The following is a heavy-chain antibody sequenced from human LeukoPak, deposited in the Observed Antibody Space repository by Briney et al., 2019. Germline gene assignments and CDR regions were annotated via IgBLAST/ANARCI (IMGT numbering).Heavy chain of an antibody. J-gene: IGHJ4*02. D-gene: IGHD6-19*01. Sequence: SETLSLTCTVSGGSISSSSYYWGWIRQPPGKGLEWIGSIYYSGSTYYNPSLKSRVTISVDTSKNQFSLKLSSVTAADTAAYYCASSGWYDDYWGQGTLVTVSS. CDR2: IYYSGST. CDR3: ASSGWYDDY. V-gene: IGHV4-39*01. CDR1: GGSISSSSYY.